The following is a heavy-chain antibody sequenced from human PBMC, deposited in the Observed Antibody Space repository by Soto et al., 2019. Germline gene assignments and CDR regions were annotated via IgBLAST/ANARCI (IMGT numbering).Heavy chain of an antibody. CDR2: IYYSGST. CDR1: GGSISSSSYY. D-gene: IGHD2-15*01. J-gene: IGHJ4*02. V-gene: IGHV4-39*01. CDR3: ARHTPAISISDH. Sequence: PSENLSLTCTVSGGSISSSSYYWGWIRQPPGKGLEWIGSIYYSGSTYYNPSLKSRVTISVDTSKNQFSLKLSSVTAADTAVYYCARHTPAISISDHWGQGTLVTVS.